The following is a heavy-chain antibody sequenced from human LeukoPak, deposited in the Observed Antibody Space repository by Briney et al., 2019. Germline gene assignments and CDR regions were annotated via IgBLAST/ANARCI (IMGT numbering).Heavy chain of an antibody. V-gene: IGHV4-34*01. J-gene: IGHJ5*02. D-gene: IGHD3-10*01. Sequence: SETLSLTCAVYGGSLSNYFWSWIRQPPGKGLEWIGEINHSGSTKYNPSLKSRVTISVDMSKNQFSLELSSVTAAGTAVYYCARGPASGSNFAWFDPWGQGTLVTVSS. CDR1: GGSLSNYF. CDR2: INHSGST. CDR3: ARGPASGSNFAWFDP.